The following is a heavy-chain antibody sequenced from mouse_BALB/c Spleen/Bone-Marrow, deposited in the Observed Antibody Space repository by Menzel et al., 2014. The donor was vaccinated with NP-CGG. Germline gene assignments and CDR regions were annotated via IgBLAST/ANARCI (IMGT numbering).Heavy chain of an antibody. J-gene: IGHJ4*01. CDR1: GYTFTSYW. CDR3: TRGANPYYYTMDY. CDR2: LDPSDSYT. Sequence: LVESGAELVKPGASVKMSCKASGYTFTSYWMHWVKQRPGQGLEWIGVLDPSDSYTTYNQKFKGKATLTVDTSSNTDYMQLSSLTSEDSAVYYCTRGANPYYYTMDYWGQGTSVTGSS. D-gene: IGHD4-1*01. V-gene: IGHV1S127*01.